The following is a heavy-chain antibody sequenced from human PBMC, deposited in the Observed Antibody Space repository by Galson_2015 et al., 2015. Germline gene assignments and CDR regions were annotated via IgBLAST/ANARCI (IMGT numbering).Heavy chain of an antibody. CDR3: AKDRATWVGEVPPPHMDV. D-gene: IGHD3-10*01. CDR2: INSRGSRT. J-gene: IGHJ6*03. CDR1: DFTSSNYA. Sequence: SLRLSCAASDFTSSNYAMNWVRQAPGRGLEWVSAINSRGSRTYYADSVKGRFTISRDNPKNTVYLEMTGLRAEDTAIYYWAKDRATWVGEVPPPHMDVWGRGTAVAVSS. V-gene: IGHV3-23*01.